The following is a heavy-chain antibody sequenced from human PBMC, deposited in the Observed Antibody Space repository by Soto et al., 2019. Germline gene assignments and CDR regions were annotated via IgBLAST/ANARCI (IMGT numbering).Heavy chain of an antibody. Sequence: GGSLRLSCAASGFTFSSYSMNWVRQAPGKGLEWVSSISSSSSYIYYADSVKGRFTISRDNTKNSLYLQMNSLRAEDTAVYYCAKPLQQWLLQGSGGDVWGKGTTVTVSS. V-gene: IGHV3-21*04. D-gene: IGHD6-19*01. J-gene: IGHJ6*04. CDR2: ISSSSSYI. CDR1: GFTFSSYS. CDR3: AKPLQQWLLQGSGGDV.